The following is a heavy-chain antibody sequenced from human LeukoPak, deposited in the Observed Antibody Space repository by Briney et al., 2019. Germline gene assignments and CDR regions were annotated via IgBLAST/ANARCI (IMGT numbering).Heavy chain of an antibody. CDR3: ARGYYKFDY. J-gene: IGHJ4*02. CDR1: GVSISNNY. V-gene: IGHV4-59*08. CDR2: IHCSGST. Sequence: SETLSLTCTVSGVSISNNYWSWIRQPPGKGLEWIGYIHCSGSTNDNPSLKSRVTISVDTSKNQFSLRLTSVTAADTAVYYCARGYYKFDYWGQGTLVTVSS. D-gene: IGHD2-21*01.